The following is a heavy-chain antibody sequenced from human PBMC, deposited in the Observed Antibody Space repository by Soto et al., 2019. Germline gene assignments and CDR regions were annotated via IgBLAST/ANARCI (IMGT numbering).Heavy chain of an antibody. D-gene: IGHD2-21*01. Sequence: PGGSLRLSCAASGFTFSSYSMHWVRQAPGKGLEWVAAMSFDGNSKYFAGSVKGRFTISRDNSKNTLSLQMNSLGADDSAVYYCARGRSVIDHDDFEYWGQGTLVTVSS. V-gene: IGHV3-30-3*01. J-gene: IGHJ4*02. CDR2: MSFDGNSK. CDR3: ARGRSVIDHDDFEY. CDR1: GFTFSSYS.